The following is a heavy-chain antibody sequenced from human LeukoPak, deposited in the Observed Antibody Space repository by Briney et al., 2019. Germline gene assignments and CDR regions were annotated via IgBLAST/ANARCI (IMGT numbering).Heavy chain of an antibody. CDR3: ARDRGLGYCSSTSCPIDY. CDR2: ISSSSSYI. J-gene: IGHJ4*02. D-gene: IGHD2-2*01. V-gene: IGHV3-11*06. CDR1: GFTFSDYY. Sequence: GGSLRLSCAASGFTFSDYYMSWIRQAPGKGLEWVSSISSSSSYIYYADSVKGRFTISRDNAKNSLYLQMNSLRAEDTAVYYCARDRGLGYCSSTSCPIDYWGQGTLVTVSS.